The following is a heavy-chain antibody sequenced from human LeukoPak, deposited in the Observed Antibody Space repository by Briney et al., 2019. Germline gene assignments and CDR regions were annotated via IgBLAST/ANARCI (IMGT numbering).Heavy chain of an antibody. J-gene: IGHJ5*02. D-gene: IGHD3-3*01. CDR3: ARDLQLPRFLEWLDA. CDR1: GFTFSSYE. Sequence: GGSLRPSCAASGFTFSSYEMNWVRQAPGKGLEWVSYISSSGSTIYYADSVKGRFTISRDNAKNSLYLQMNSLRAEDTAVYYCARDLQLPRFLEWLDAWGQGTLVTVSS. V-gene: IGHV3-48*03. CDR2: ISSSGSTI.